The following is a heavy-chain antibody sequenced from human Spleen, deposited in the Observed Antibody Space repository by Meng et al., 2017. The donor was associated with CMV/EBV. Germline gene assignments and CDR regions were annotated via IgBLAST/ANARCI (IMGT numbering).Heavy chain of an antibody. CDR3: ARGRLVVPAADNWFDP. Sequence: SETLSLTCTVSGGSISSGGYYWSWIRQHPGKGLEWIGYIYNSGSTYYNPSLKSRVTISGDTSKNQLSLKLSSVTAADTAVYYCARGRLVVPAADNWFDPWGQGTLVTVSS. V-gene: IGHV4-31*03. J-gene: IGHJ5*02. CDR2: IYNSGST. D-gene: IGHD2-2*01. CDR1: GGSISSGGYY.